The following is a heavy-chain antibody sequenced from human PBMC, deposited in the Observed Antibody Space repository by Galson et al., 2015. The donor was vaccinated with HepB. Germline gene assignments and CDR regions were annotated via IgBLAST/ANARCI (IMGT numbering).Heavy chain of an antibody. J-gene: IGHJ5*02. CDR2: FDPEDGET. CDR1: GYTLTELS. V-gene: IGHV1-24*01. D-gene: IGHD7-27*01. Sequence: SVKVSCKVSGYTLTELSMHWVRQAPGKGLEWMGGFDPEDGETIYAQKFQGRVTMTEDTSTDTAYMELSSLRSEDTAVYYCATNWANWDWFDPWGQGTLVTVSS. CDR3: ATNWANWDWFDP.